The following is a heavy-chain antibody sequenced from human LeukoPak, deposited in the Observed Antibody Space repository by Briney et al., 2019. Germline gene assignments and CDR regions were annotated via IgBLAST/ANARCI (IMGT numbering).Heavy chain of an antibody. CDR1: GGSISSSSYY. J-gene: IGHJ3*02. D-gene: IGHD1-20*01. CDR2: IYYSGST. CDR3: ARANRITGTTSEPAFDI. V-gene: IGHV4-39*01. Sequence: KASETLSLTCTVSGGSISSSSYYWGWIRQPPGKGLEWIGSIYYSGSTYYNPSLKSRVTISVDTSKNQFSLKLSSVTAADTAVYYCARANRITGTTSEPAFDIWGQGTMVTVSS.